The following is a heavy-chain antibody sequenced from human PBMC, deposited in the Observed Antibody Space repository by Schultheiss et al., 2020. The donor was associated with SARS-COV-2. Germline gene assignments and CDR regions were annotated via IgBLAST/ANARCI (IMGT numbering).Heavy chain of an antibody. CDR1: GFTFSRHG. CDR3: ARDRHQWLLPFDY. Sequence: GGSLRLSCAASGFTFSRHGMHWVRQAPGKGLEWVSFIGDTGGNIKYADSVRGRFTISRDNAKNSLYLQMNSLRAEDTAVYYCARDRHQWLLPFDYWGQGTLVTVSS. V-gene: IGHV3-48*04. D-gene: IGHD3-22*01. J-gene: IGHJ4*02. CDR2: IGDTGGNI.